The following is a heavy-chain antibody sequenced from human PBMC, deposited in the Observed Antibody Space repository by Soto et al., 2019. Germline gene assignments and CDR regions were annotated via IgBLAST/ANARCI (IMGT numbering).Heavy chain of an antibody. CDR1: GFTFSSYA. CDR2: IPYDGSNK. V-gene: IGHV3-30-3*01. J-gene: IGHJ4*02. CDR3: ARDPGTTQRYFDY. D-gene: IGHD3-10*01. Sequence: QVQLVESGGGVVQPGRSLRLSCAASGFTFSSYAMHWVRQAPGKGLEWVAVIPYDGSNKYYADSVKGRFTISRDNSKNTLYLQMNSLRAEDTAVYYCARDPGTTQRYFDYWGQGTLVTVSS.